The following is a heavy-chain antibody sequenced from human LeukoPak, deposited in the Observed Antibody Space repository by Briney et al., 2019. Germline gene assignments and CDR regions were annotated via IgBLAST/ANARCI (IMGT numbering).Heavy chain of an antibody. V-gene: IGHV4-61*02. CDR2: IYASGST. Sequence: SETLSLTCTVSGGSISSGRYYWSWIRQPAGKGLEWIGRIYASGSTNYNPSLKSRVTISVDTSKNQSSLTLSSVPAADTAVYSCASAGGHYYDSSGYYYYFDYWGQGTLVTVSS. CDR1: GGSISSGRYY. J-gene: IGHJ4*02. D-gene: IGHD3-22*01. CDR3: ASAGGHYYDSSGYYYYFDY.